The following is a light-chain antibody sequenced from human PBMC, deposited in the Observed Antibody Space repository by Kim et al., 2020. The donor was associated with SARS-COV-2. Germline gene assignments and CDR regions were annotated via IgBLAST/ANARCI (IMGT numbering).Light chain of an antibody. CDR3: QQYRSHWT. Sequence: PASVGDRVTITCRASQSIDIWLAWYQQVPGKAPNLLIYQASSLESDVPSRFSGSGSGTEFTLPISSLQPDDFATYYFQQYRSHWTFGQGTKVDIK. CDR1: QSIDIW. CDR2: QAS. V-gene: IGKV1-5*03. J-gene: IGKJ1*01.